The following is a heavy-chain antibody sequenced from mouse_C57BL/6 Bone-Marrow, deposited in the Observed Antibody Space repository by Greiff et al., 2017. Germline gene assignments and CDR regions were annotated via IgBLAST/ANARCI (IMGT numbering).Heavy chain of an antibody. Sequence: QVTLKESGPGILQSSQTLSLTCSFSGFSLSTSGMGVSWIRQPSGKGLEWLAHIYWDDDKRYNPSLKSRLTISKDTSRNQVFLKITSVDTADTATYYCARRVGYYYGSSPYYFDYWGQGTTLTVSS. CDR1: GFSLSTSGMG. D-gene: IGHD1-1*01. CDR3: ARRVGYYYGSSPYYFDY. V-gene: IGHV8-12*01. J-gene: IGHJ2*01. CDR2: IYWDDDK.